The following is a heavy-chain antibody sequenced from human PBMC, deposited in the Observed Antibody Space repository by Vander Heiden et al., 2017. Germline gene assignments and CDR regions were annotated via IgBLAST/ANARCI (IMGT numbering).Heavy chain of an antibody. CDR1: GFTFSNYV. CDR3: AKGGNPGGFHS. D-gene: IGHD1-1*01. V-gene: IGHV3-23*01. CDR2: ISESGGST. J-gene: IGHJ4*02. Sequence: EAQLLESGGGLVQPGGSLRLSCEASGFTFSNYVLSWVRQAPGKGLEWVSDISESGGSTYYADSVKGRFTISRDNSKNTLYLQMNSLRADDTAVYYCAKGGNPGGFHSWGQGTLVTVSS.